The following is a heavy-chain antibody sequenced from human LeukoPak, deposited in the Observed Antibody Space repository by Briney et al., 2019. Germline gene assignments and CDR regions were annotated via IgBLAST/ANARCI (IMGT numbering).Heavy chain of an antibody. CDR2: INPSGDPT. J-gene: IGHJ4*02. D-gene: IGHD3-22*01. Sequence: ASVKVSCKASGYTFTSYYMHWVRQAPGQGLEWVGIINPSGDPTTYAQKFQGRVTMTRDTSTSTVYMELSSLRSEDTAVYYCARDPPTAANYDSSGYYPSYYFDYWGQGTLVTVSS. CDR1: GYTFTSYY. CDR3: ARDPPTAANYDSSGYYPSYYFDY. V-gene: IGHV1-46*01.